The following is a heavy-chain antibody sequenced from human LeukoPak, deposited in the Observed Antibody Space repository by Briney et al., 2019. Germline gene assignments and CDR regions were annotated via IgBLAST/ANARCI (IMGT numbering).Heavy chain of an antibody. D-gene: IGHD4-17*01. V-gene: IGHV3-23*01. CDR2: ISGSGGST. CDR1: GFTFSSYA. J-gene: IGHJ4*02. Sequence: QPGGSLRLSCAASGFTFSSYAMSWVRQAPGKGLEWVSAISGSGGSTHYADSVKGRFIISRDNSKNTLYLQMNSLRADDTAVYYCAKGRAKATVTAGDHWGQGTLATVSS. CDR3: AKGRAKATVTAGDH.